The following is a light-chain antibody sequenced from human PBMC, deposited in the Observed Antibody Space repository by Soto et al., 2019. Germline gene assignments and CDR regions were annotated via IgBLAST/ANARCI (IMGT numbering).Light chain of an antibody. CDR1: SANIGAAYN. Sequence: QSVLTQPPSVSRAPGQRGTVSCTGSSANIGAAYNVDWYQQLPGTAPKLLIYGNNNRPSGVPARFSGSKSGTSASLAIAGLQAEDEGDYYCQSYDSSLSGYVFGTGTKVTVL. CDR3: QSYDSSLSGYV. CDR2: GNN. J-gene: IGLJ1*01. V-gene: IGLV1-40*01.